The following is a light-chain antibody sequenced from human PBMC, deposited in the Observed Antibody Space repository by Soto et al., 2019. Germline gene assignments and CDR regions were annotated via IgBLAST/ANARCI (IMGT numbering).Light chain of an antibody. J-gene: IGLJ3*02. V-gene: IGLV2-14*01. Sequence: QSVLTQPASVSGSPGQSITISCTGTSSDVGGYNYVSWYQQHPAKAPKLMIYEVSNRPSGVSNRFSGSKSGNTASLTISGLQAEDEADYYCSSYTSSSTLVFGGGTQLTV. CDR1: SSDVGGYNY. CDR2: EVS. CDR3: SSYTSSSTLV.